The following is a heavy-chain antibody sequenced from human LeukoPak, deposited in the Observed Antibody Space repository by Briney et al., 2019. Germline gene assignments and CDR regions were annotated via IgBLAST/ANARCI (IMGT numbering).Heavy chain of an antibody. CDR3: ARDQDDIFDY. D-gene: IGHD5-24*01. Sequence: PGGSLRLSCAAYGFTVSSNYMSWVRQAPGKGLEWVSVIYSGGSTYYADSVKGRFTISRDNSKNTLYLQMNSLRAEDTAVYYCARDQDDIFDYWGQGTLVTVSS. CDR2: IYSGGST. J-gene: IGHJ4*02. CDR1: GFTVSSNY. V-gene: IGHV3-66*01.